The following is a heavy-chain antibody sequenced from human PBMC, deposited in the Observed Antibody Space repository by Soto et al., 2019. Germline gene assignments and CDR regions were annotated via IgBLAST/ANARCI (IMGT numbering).Heavy chain of an antibody. CDR3: ARDKITGLFDY. D-gene: IGHD2-8*02. CDR1: GGSFSGYY. V-gene: IGHV4-34*01. CDR2: INHSGST. J-gene: IGHJ4*02. Sequence: QVQLQQWGAGLLKPSETLSLTCAVYGGSFSGYYWNWIRQPPGTGLEWIGEINHSGSTNYNPSLKRRVTISVDTSKNQFSLKLTSVTAADTAVYYCARDKITGLFDYWGQGTLVTVSS.